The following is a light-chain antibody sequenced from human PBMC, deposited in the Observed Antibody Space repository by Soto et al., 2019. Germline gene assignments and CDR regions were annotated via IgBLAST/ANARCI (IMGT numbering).Light chain of an antibody. CDR1: QSVSSSY. Sequence: EIVLTQSPGTLSLSPGERATLSCRASQSVSSSYLAWYQQKPGQAPRLLIYGASSRATGIPHRFSGSGSGTDFTLTISRLEPEDFAVCYCQQYGSSSLVTLGPGTKVDIK. V-gene: IGKV3-20*01. CDR3: QQYGSSSLVT. J-gene: IGKJ3*01. CDR2: GAS.